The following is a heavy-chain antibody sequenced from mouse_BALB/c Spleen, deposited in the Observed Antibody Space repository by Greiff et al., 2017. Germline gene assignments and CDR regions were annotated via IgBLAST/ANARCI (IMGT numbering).Heavy chain of an antibody. D-gene: IGHD2-2*01. CDR1: GFNIKDTY. CDR2: IDPANGNT. Sequence: EVKLQESGAELVKPGASVKLSCTASGFNIKDTYMHWVKQRPEQGLEWIGRIDPANGNTKYDPKFQGKATITADTSSNTAYLQLSSLTSEDTAVYYCPNGYDGGYAMDYWGQGTSVTVSS. V-gene: IGHV14-3*02. J-gene: IGHJ4*01. CDR3: PNGYDGGYAMDY.